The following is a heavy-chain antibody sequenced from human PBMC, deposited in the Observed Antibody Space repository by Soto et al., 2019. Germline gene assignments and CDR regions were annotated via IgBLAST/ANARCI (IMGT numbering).Heavy chain of an antibody. CDR3: ARHAYGDFRHLTY. Sequence: PSETLSLTCTVSGGSISNSYWSWIRQLPGKGLEWIGYIYYSGVTNYNPSLKSRVTISVDTSKNQFSLKVSSVTAADTAVYYCARHAYGDFRHLTYWGQGTLVTVSS. J-gene: IGHJ4*02. D-gene: IGHD4-17*01. CDR2: IYYSGVT. CDR1: GGSISNSY. V-gene: IGHV4-59*08.